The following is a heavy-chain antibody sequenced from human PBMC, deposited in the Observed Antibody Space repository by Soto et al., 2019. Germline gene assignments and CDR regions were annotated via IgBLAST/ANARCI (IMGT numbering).Heavy chain of an antibody. CDR2: IYRTGST. Sequence: SETLSLTCAVSGGSFTSNNWWTWVRQPPGQGLEWIGAIYRTGSTNYNPSLKSRVTISLDKSENQFSLKVTSLTAADTAVYYCASRDPGTSVDYWGQGTLVTVSS. J-gene: IGHJ4*02. D-gene: IGHD1-7*01. V-gene: IGHV4-4*02. CDR1: GGSFTSNNW. CDR3: ASRDPGTSVDY.